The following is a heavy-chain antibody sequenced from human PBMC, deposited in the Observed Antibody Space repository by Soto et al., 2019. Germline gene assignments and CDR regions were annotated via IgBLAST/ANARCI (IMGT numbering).Heavy chain of an antibody. Sequence: PSETLSLTCTVSGGSISSYYWSWIRQPAGKGLEWIGRIYTSGSTNYNPSLKSRVTMSVDTSNNQFPLKLSSVTAADTAVYYCARDLPEPTYYDILTGLGNWFDPWGQGTLVTVSS. J-gene: IGHJ5*02. CDR2: IYTSGST. CDR1: GGSISSYY. V-gene: IGHV4-4*07. CDR3: ARDLPEPTYYDILTGLGNWFDP. D-gene: IGHD3-9*01.